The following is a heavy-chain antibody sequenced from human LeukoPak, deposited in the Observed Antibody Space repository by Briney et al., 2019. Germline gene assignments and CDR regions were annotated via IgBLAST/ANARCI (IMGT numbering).Heavy chain of an antibody. V-gene: IGHV3-21*01. CDR1: GFTFSSYT. CDR2: TSSTSRSI. CDR3: ARMRVGFGRLSGWSAFDV. J-gene: IGHJ3*01. Sequence: GGSLRLSCAASGFTFSSYTMNWVRQAPGKGLEWVSSTSSTSRSIYYADSVKGRFTISRDNSKNSLYLQMNSLRAEDTAVYYCARMRVGFGRLSGWSAFDVWGQGTLVTVSS. D-gene: IGHD6-19*01.